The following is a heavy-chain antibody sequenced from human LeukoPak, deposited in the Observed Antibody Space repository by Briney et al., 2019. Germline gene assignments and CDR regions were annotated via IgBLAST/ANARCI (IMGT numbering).Heavy chain of an antibody. V-gene: IGHV3-33*01. J-gene: IGHJ4*02. Sequence: GGSLRLSCAASGFTFRSSVLHWVRGAPGKGQEWVALIWNDGSYQFSGDSVKGRFTISRDNSKNTLYLQMNSLRDEDTAVYYGARVAKKSGYDRRYFDNWGQGILVTVSS. CDR3: ARVAKKSGYDRRYFDN. D-gene: IGHD5-12*01. CDR1: GFTFRSSV. CDR2: IWNDGSYQ.